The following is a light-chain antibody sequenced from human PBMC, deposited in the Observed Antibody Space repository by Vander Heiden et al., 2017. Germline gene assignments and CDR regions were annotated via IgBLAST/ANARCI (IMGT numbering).Light chain of an antibody. J-gene: IGLJ2*01. CDR2: DDA. V-gene: IGLV3-21*04. CDR1: NAGVKT. CDR3: QVWDTDSQHVV. Sequence: SYVLTHPPSVSLAPGTTATLTCRGNNAGVKTEQWYQQRPGQAPVVVIYDDAGRPSGIPERFSGANSGNSATLTISRVEAGDEADYYCQVWDTDSQHVVFGGGTKMTVL.